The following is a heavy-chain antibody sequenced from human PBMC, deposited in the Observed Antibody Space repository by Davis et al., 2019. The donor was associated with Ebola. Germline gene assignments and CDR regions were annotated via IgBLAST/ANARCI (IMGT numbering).Heavy chain of an antibody. CDR3: ARDRQAVTTRNYYGMDV. J-gene: IGHJ6*02. D-gene: IGHD4-11*01. Sequence: PGGSLRLSCAASGFTFDDYAMHWVRQAPGKGLEWVSGISWNSGSIGYADSVKGRFTISRDNAKNSLYLQMNSLRAEDTALYYCARDRQAVTTRNYYGMDVWGQGTTVTVSS. CDR2: ISWNSGSI. CDR1: GFTFDDYA. V-gene: IGHV3-9*01.